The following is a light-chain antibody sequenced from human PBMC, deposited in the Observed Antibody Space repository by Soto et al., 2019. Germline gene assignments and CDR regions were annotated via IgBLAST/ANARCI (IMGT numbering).Light chain of an antibody. CDR2: EAS. CDR1: QSVSCSS. Sequence: TQSPSTLSGSVGDRVTITCWASQSVSCSSLAWYQQNPGQAPRLLIYEASSRATGIPDRFSGSGSGTDFTLTISRLEPEDFAVYYCQQYRTFGQGTKVDIK. J-gene: IGKJ1*01. V-gene: IGKV3D-20*02. CDR3: QQYRT.